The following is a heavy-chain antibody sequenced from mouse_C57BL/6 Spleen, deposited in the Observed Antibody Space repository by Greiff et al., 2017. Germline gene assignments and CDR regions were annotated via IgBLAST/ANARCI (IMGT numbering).Heavy chain of an antibody. CDR1: GFTFSSYA. D-gene: IGHD2-3*01. J-gene: IGHJ2*01. CDR2: ISDGGSYT. Sequence: EVKLVESGGGLVKPGGSLKLSCAASGFTFSSYAMSWVRQTPEKRLEWVATISDGGSYTYYPDNVKGRFTISRDNAKNNLYLQMSHLKSEDTAMYYCARDTRWLLYFDYWGQGTTLTVSS. V-gene: IGHV5-4*01. CDR3: ARDTRWLLYFDY.